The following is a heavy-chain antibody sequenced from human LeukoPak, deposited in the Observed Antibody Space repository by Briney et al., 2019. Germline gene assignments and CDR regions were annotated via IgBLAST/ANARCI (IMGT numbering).Heavy chain of an antibody. D-gene: IGHD5-12*01. V-gene: IGHV4-59*01. CDR3: ARDRDGYNRFDY. CDR2: IYYSGGT. J-gene: IGHJ4*02. Sequence: SETLSPTCTVSGGSMRSYYWSWIREPPERGVEWVGYIYYSGGTAYNPSLKSRDTISVDTTKNQFSLKLRSVTAADTALYYSARDRDGYNRFDYWGQGTLVTAS. CDR1: GGSMRSYY.